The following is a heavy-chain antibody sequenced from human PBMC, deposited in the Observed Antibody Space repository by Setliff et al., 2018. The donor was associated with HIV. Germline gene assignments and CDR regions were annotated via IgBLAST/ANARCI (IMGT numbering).Heavy chain of an antibody. V-gene: IGHV4-39*01. CDR2: IYYTGNT. J-gene: IGHJ4*02. CDR3: ARLYDYYGHRLDY. CDR1: GVSVSGTAYY. D-gene: IGHD3-10*01. Sequence: PSETLSLTCTVSGVSVSGTAYYWAWIRQPPGRGLEWIGNIYYTGNTNYNSSLKSRISMSMVASKKQIFLKLSTVSAADTAVYYCARLYDYYGHRLDYWGQGAQVTVSS.